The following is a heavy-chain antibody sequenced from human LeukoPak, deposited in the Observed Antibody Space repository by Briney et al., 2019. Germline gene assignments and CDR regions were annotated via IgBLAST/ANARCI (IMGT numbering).Heavy chain of an antibody. Sequence: GGSLRLSCAASGFTFSSYSMNWVRQAPGKGLEWVSSISSSSSYIYYADSVKGRFTISRDNSKNTLYLQMNSLRAEDTAVYYCVTGSAPYYFDYWGQGTLVTVSS. V-gene: IGHV3-21*04. CDR1: GFTFSSYS. J-gene: IGHJ4*02. CDR3: VTGSAPYYFDY. CDR2: ISSSSSYI. D-gene: IGHD6-6*01.